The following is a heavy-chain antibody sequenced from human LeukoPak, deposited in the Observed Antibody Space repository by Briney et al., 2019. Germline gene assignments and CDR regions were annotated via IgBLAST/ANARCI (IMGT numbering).Heavy chain of an antibody. D-gene: IGHD1-26*01. CDR3: ATSRVESGSYGFDY. CDR2: IYYSGST. J-gene: IGHJ4*02. Sequence: SQTLSLTCTVSGGSTSSGDYYWSWIRQPPGKGLEWIGYIYYSGSTYYNPSLKSRVTISVDTSKNQFSLKLSSVTAADTAVYYCATSRVESGSYGFDYWGQGTLVTVSS. V-gene: IGHV4-30-4*08. CDR1: GGSTSSGDYY.